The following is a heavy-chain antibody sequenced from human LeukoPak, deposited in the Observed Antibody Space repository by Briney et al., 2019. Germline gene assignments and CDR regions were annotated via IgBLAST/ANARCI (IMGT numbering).Heavy chain of an antibody. D-gene: IGHD2-2*01. V-gene: IGHV4-59*01. CDR1: GGSISSYH. CDR2: IYYSGST. CDR3: ARGPRDQTWFDP. J-gene: IGHJ5*02. Sequence: SETLSLTCTVSGGSISSYHWNWIRQPPGKGLEWIGYIYYSGSTNYNPSLRSRVTISVDTSKNQFSLKVSSVIAADMAVYYCARGPRDQTWFDPWGQGTRVTVSS.